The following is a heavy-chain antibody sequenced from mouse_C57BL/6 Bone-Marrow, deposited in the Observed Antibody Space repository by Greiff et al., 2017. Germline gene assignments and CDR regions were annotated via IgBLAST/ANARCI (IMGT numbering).Heavy chain of an antibody. V-gene: IGHV1-64*01. J-gene: IGHJ3*01. D-gene: IGHD2-5*01. CDR1: GYTFTSYW. CDR3: ARWPTRVTQAWFAY. Sequence: QVQLQQPGAELVKPGASVKLSCKAPGYTFTSYWMHWVKQRPGQGLEWIGMIHPNSGSTNYHEKFKSKATLTVDKSSSTDYMQLSSLTSEDAAVYCCARWPTRVTQAWFAYWGQGTLVTVSA. CDR2: IHPNSGST.